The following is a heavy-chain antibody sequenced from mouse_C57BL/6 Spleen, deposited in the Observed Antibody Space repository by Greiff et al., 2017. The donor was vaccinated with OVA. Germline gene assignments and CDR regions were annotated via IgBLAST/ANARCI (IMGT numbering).Heavy chain of an antibody. CDR1: GFTFSSYA. J-gene: IGHJ4*01. CDR3: ARVRYYGSSYVDYAMDY. CDR2: ISDGGSYT. V-gene: IGHV5-4*03. D-gene: IGHD1-1*01. Sequence: EVMLVESGGGLVKPGGSLKLSCAASGFTFSSYAMSWVRQTPEKRLEWVATISDGGSYTYYPDNVQGRFTISRDNAKNNLYLQMSHLKSEDTAMYYCARVRYYGSSYVDYAMDYWGQGTSVTVSS.